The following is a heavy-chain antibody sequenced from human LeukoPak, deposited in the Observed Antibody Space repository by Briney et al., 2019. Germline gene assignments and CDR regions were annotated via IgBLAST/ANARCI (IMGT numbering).Heavy chain of an antibody. V-gene: IGHV1-18*04. J-gene: IGHJ4*02. D-gene: IGHD2-15*01. CDR1: GYTFTGHY. CDR2: ISAYNGNT. CDR3: ARDLGLIAASYYFDF. Sequence: ASVKVSCKASGYTFTGHYMHWVRQAPGQGLEWMGWISAYNGNTNYAQKFQGRVTMTTDTSTNTAYMELRSLRSDTAMYFCARDLGLIAASYYFDFWGQGTLVTVSS.